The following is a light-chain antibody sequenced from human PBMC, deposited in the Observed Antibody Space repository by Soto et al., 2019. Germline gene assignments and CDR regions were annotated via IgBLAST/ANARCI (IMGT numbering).Light chain of an antibody. Sequence: EIVLTQSPATLSLSPGERATRSCRASQSVSSYLAWYQQKPGQAPRLLIYDASNRATGIPARFSGSGSGTEFTLTISSLEPEDFAVYYCQQRSNWPPSTFGQGTNLEIK. CDR2: DAS. CDR3: QQRSNWPPST. V-gene: IGKV3-11*01. J-gene: IGKJ2*01. CDR1: QSVSSY.